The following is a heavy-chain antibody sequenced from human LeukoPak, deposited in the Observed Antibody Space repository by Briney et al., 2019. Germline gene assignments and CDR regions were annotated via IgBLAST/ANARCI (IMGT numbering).Heavy chain of an antibody. CDR3: TRGFSGSYRTPLGY. Sequence: GGSLRLSCAASGFTFNTYWMTWVRQAPGRGLEWVANIKQDGSEKYYVESVKGRFSISRDSAKSSLGLQVNSLRAEDTAVYYCTRGFSGSYRTPLGYWGQGTLVTVSS. CDR1: GFTFNTYW. CDR2: IKQDGSEK. J-gene: IGHJ4*02. V-gene: IGHV3-7*03. D-gene: IGHD1-26*01.